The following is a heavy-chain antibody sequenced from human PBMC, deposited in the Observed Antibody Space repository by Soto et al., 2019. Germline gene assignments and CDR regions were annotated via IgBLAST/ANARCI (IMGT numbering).Heavy chain of an antibody. Sequence: ASVKVSCKASGYTFTSYDINWVRQAAGQGLEWIGWINAGNGNTKYSQKFQGRVTITRDTSASTAYMELSSLRSEDTAVYYCARVHYYYDSSVYRKNPPELDYGGQGTLVTVS. CDR2: INAGNGNT. J-gene: IGHJ4*02. CDR3: ARVHYYYDSSVYRKNPPELDY. V-gene: IGHV1-3*01. D-gene: IGHD3-22*01. CDR1: GYTFTSYD.